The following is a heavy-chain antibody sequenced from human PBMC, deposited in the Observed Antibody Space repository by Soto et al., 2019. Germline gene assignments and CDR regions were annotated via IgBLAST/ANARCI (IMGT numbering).Heavy chain of an antibody. CDR1: GFTFSTYD. CDR3: AKDQFSKGAFHI. CDR2: ISYDGTNT. J-gene: IGHJ3*02. D-gene: IGHD3-3*01. V-gene: IGHV3-30*18. Sequence: QVQLVESGGGVVQPGRSLRLSCTASGFTFSTYDMHWLRQAPGKGLEWVAVISYDGTNTYYADSMKGRFTISRDNSKNTLYLQMNSLRAEDTAVYYCAKDQFSKGAFHIWGQGTMVTVSS.